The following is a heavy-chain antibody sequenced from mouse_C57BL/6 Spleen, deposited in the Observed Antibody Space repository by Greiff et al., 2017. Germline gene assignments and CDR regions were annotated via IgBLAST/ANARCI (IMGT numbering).Heavy chain of an antibody. J-gene: IGHJ2*01. V-gene: IGHV1-82*01. Sequence: QVQLQQSGPELVKPGASVKISCKASGYAFSSSWMNWVKQRPGKGLEWIGRIYPGDGDTTYNGKFKGKATLTADKSSSTAYMQLSSLTSEDSAVYFCARGFYDGYQYYFDYWGQGTTLTVSS. D-gene: IGHD2-3*01. CDR3: ARGFYDGYQYYFDY. CDR1: GYAFSSSW. CDR2: IYPGDGDT.